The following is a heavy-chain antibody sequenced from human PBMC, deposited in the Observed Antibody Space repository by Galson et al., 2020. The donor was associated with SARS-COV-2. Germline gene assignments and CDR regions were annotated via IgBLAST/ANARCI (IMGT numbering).Heavy chain of an antibody. D-gene: IGHD1-7*01. CDR3: ARRPPNYAIDY. J-gene: IGHJ4*02. CDR2: IAYSGST. CDR1: GGSISSSNYY. V-gene: IGHV4-39*01. Sequence: SETLSLTCTISGGSISSSNYYWGWIRQPPGKGLEWIGNIAYSGSTNYNPSLKSRVTISVDTSKNQFSLKLTSVNAADTAVYYCARRPPNYAIDYWGQGALVTVSS.